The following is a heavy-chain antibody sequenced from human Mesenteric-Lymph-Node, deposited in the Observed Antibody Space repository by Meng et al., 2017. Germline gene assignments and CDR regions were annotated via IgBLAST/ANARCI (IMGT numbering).Heavy chain of an antibody. V-gene: IGHV4-34*01. CDR2: INHSGST. D-gene: IGHD3-16*02. CDR1: GGSFSGYY. Sequence: GSLRLSCAVYGGSFSGYYWSWIRQPPGKGLEWIGEINHSGSTNYNPSLKSRVTISVDTSKNQFSLKLSSVTAADTAVYYCARVYYDYVWGSYRYPRHDDWGQGTLVTVSS. CDR3: ARVYYDYVWGSYRYPRHDD. J-gene: IGHJ4*02.